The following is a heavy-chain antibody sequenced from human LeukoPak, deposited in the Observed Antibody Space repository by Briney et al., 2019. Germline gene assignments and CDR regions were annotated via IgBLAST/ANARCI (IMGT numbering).Heavy chain of an antibody. J-gene: IGHJ4*02. V-gene: IGHV1-2*02. CDR3: ARPYDFLSGYCTGY. Sequence: ASVKVSCKASGYTFTGYYMHWVRQAPGQGLEWMGWINPNSGGTNYAQKFQGRVTMTRDTSISTAYMELSRLRSDDTAVYYCARPYDFLSGYCTGYWGQGTLVTVSS. CDR2: INPNSGGT. CDR1: GYTFTGYY. D-gene: IGHD3-3*01.